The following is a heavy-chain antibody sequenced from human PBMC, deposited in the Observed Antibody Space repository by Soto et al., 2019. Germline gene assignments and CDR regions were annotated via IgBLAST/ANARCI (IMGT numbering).Heavy chain of an antibody. D-gene: IGHD3-16*01. CDR1: GYTFTSYA. CDR2: INAGNGNT. CDR3: ERGGLALMDV. V-gene: IGHV1-3*01. J-gene: IGHJ6*02. Sequence: QVQLVQSGAEVKKPGASVKVSCKASGYTFTSYAMHWVRQAPGQRLEWMGWINAGNGNTKYSQKFQGRVTITRDTSATTDYMELSGVRSEDTAVYYCERGGLALMDVWGQGTTVTVSS.